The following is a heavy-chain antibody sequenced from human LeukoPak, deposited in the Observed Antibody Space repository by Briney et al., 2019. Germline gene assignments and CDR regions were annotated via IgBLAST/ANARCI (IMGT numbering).Heavy chain of an antibody. J-gene: IGHJ3*02. CDR3: AKDVSFRRGHNFDASDI. CDR1: GFKFSDAP. V-gene: IGHV3-43*01. CDR2: ITWDSTDS. D-gene: IGHD5-24*01. Sequence: GGSLRLSCTASGFKFSDAPMHWVRQPPGKGLEWIALITWDSTDSYYADSVKGRFTISRDDSGNTLYLQMNSLRSDDTALYYCAKDVSFRRGHNFDASDIWGLGTMVTVSS.